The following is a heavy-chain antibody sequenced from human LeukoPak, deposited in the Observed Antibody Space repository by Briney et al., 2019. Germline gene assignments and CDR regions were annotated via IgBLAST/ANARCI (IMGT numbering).Heavy chain of an antibody. Sequence: ASVKVSCKASGYTFTGYYMHWVRQVPGQGLEWMGWINPNSGGTNYAQKFQGRVTMTRDTSISTAYMELSRLRSDDTAVYYCARVAPTVTTLGYWGQGTLVTVSS. J-gene: IGHJ4*02. CDR1: GYTFTGYY. V-gene: IGHV1-2*02. CDR2: INPNSGGT. D-gene: IGHD4-17*01. CDR3: ARVAPTVTTLGY.